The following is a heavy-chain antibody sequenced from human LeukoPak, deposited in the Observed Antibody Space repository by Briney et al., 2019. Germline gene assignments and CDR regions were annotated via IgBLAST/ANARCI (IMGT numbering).Heavy chain of an antibody. CDR3: ARHPPYRSSWYRFNWFDT. CDR1: GFSFTRYW. J-gene: IGHJ5*02. Sequence: GESLKISCKGSGFSFTRYWIAWVRQMPGKGLEWMGIIYPGDSDTRYSPSFQGQVTISADKSISTAYLQWSSLKASDTAMYYCARHPPYRSSWYRFNWFDTWGQGALVTVSS. V-gene: IGHV5-51*01. D-gene: IGHD6-13*01. CDR2: IYPGDSDT.